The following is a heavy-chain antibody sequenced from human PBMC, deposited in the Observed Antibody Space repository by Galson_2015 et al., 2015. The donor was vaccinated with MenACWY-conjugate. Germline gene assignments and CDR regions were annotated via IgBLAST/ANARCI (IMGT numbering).Heavy chain of an antibody. CDR3: ARQKKNYYDSSGVGDY. D-gene: IGHD3-22*01. V-gene: IGHV3-48*04. CDR1: GFTFSSYS. Sequence: SLRLSCAASGFTFSSYSMNWVRQAPGKGLEWVSYISSSSSTIYYADSVKGRFTISRDNAKNSLYLQMNSLRAEDTAVYYCARQKKNYYDSSGVGDYWGQGTLVTVSS. J-gene: IGHJ4*02. CDR2: ISSSSSTI.